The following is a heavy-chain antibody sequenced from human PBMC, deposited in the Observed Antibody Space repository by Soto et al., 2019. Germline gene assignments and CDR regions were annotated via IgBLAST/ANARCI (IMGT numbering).Heavy chain of an antibody. V-gene: IGHV1-69*01. CDR2: IIPIFDTA. Sequence: QVQLVQSGAEVKKPGSSVMVSCKASGGTFSSGYEISWVRQAPGQGLEWMAGIIPIFDTANYAQNFQGRLTITADESTTTADMELSSLTSDDTAVYDCARGMATVYDFDYWGQGTQVTVSS. D-gene: IGHD4-4*01. J-gene: IGHJ4*02. CDR1: GGTFSSGYE. CDR3: ARGMATVYDFDY.